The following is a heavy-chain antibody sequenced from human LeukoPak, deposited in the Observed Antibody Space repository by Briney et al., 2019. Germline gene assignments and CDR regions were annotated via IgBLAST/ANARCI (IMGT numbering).Heavy chain of an antibody. V-gene: IGHV4-34*01. CDR1: GGSFRGYY. J-gene: IGHJ4*02. CDR3: AYSNYDPTFNY. D-gene: IGHD4-11*01. Sequence: SETLSLTCAVYGGSFRGYYWSWIRQPPGKGRKGIGEVNHSGSTNYNPSLKSRVTISVDTSKNQFSLKVSSVTAADTAVYFCAYSNYDPTFNYWGQGTLVTVSS. CDR2: VNHSGST.